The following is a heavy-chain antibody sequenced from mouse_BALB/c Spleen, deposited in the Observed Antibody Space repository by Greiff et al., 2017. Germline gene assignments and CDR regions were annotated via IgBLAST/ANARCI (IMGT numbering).Heavy chain of an antibody. CDR1: GFTFSSYA. J-gene: IGHJ3*01. CDR2: ISDGGSYT. CDR3: ARDGSDGNVRWFAY. Sequence: EVMLVESGGGLVKPGGFLKLSCAASGFTFSSYAMSWVRQTPEKRLEWVASISDGGSYTYYPDSVKGRFTISRDNAKNNLYLQMSSLKSEDTAMYYCARDGSDGNVRWFAYWGQGTLVTVSA. D-gene: IGHD2-1*01. V-gene: IGHV5-6*03.